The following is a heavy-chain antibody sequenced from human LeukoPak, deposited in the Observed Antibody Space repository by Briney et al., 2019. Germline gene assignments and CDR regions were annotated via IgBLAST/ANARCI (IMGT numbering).Heavy chain of an antibody. J-gene: IGHJ3*02. CDR3: ARGYYYDSSGYCYEGISDAFDI. CDR1: GGSISSYY. CDR2: IYHSGST. V-gene: IGHV4-59*12. Sequence: SETLSLTCTVSGGSISSYYWSWIRQPPGKGLEWIGYIYHSGSTYYNPSLKSRVTISVDRSKNQFSLKLSSVTAADTAVYYCARGYYYDSSGYCYEGISDAFDIWGQGTMVTVSS. D-gene: IGHD3-22*01.